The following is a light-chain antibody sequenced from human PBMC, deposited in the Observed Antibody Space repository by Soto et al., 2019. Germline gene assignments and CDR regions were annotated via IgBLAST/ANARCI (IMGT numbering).Light chain of an antibody. V-gene: IGKV1-5*03. CDR1: QSISSW. J-gene: IGKJ1*01. CDR2: QAS. Sequence: DIQMTQSPSTLSASVGDRVTITCRASQSISSWLAWYQQKPGRAPKLLIYQASSSEIGVPSRFSGSGSGTEFTLTISSLQPDDFATYYCQYYKESSTFGPGTRLEIK. CDR3: QYYKESST.